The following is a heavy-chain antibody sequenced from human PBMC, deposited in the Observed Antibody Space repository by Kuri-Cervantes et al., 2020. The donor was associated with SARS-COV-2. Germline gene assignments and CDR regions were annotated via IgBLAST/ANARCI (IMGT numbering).Heavy chain of an antibody. CDR2: ISSSSSTI. V-gene: IGHV3-48*01. Sequence: GESLKISCAASGFTFSSYSMNWVRQAPGKGLEWVSYISSSSSTIYYADSVKGRFTISRDNAKNSLYLQMNSLRAEDTAVYYCATAHPQGWLQLTYFDYWGQGTLVTVSS. D-gene: IGHD5-24*01. CDR1: GFTFSSYS. J-gene: IGHJ4*02. CDR3: ATAHPQGWLQLTYFDY.